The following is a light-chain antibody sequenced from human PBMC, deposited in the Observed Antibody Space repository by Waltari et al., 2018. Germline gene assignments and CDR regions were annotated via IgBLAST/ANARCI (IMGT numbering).Light chain of an antibody. J-gene: IGKJ4*01. Sequence: EIVLTQSPGTLSLSPGERATLSCRATQSVSSSHLAWYQQKPGKAPRLLISGASSRATGIPDRFSASGSGTDFTLTISRLEPEDFAVYYCQQYGSSPLTFGGGTKVEIK. CDR2: GAS. CDR3: QQYGSSPLT. CDR1: QSVSSSH. V-gene: IGKV3-20*01.